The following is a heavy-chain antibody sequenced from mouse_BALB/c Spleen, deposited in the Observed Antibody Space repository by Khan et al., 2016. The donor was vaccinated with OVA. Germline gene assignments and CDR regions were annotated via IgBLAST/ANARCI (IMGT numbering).Heavy chain of an antibody. CDR3: TRGAGYYYAMDY. CDR1: GYTFTSYW. Sequence: QVQLQQPGAELVRPGASVKLSCKASGYTFTSYWINWVKQRPGQGLEWIGNIYPSDSETNYNQKFKDKATLTVDKSSSTAYMQLSSPTSEDSAVYYCTRGAGYYYAMDYWGQGTSVTVSS. J-gene: IGHJ4*01. V-gene: IGHV1-61*01. CDR2: IYPSDSET.